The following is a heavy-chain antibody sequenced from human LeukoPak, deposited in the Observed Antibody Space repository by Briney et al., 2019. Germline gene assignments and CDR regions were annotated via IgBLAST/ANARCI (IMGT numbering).Heavy chain of an antibody. J-gene: IGHJ4*02. CDR1: GYTFTSYY. Sequence: GASVKVSCKASGYTFTSYYMHWVRQAPGQGLEWMGWISAYNGNTNYAQKLQGRVTMTTDTSTSTAYMELRSLRSDDTAVYYCARDGDYYDSSGYPIGLDYWGQGTLVTVSS. V-gene: IGHV1-18*04. D-gene: IGHD3-22*01. CDR2: ISAYNGNT. CDR3: ARDGDYYDSSGYPIGLDY.